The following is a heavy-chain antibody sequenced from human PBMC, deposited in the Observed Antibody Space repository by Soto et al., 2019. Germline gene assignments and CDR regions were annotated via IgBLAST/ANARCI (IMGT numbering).Heavy chain of an antibody. J-gene: IGHJ4*02. V-gene: IGHV3-48*01. CDR3: ARVRGHSYGYVDY. Sequence: LRLSCAASGYSSFSYYSMNWVRQAPGKGLEWVSFISGRGSPIYYADSVRGRFTISRDNAKNSLSLEMNNLRVEDTAVYYCARVRGHSYGYVDYWGQGTLVTVSS. CDR1: GYSSFSYYS. D-gene: IGHD5-18*01. CDR2: ISGRGSPI.